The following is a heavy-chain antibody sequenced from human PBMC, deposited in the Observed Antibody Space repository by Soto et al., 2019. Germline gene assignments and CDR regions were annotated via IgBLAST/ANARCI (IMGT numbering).Heavy chain of an antibody. V-gene: IGHV4-59*01. D-gene: IGHD6-19*01. CDR2: VYYTGST. J-gene: IGHJ4*02. CDR1: GGSISGSY. Sequence: SETLSLTCSVSGGSISGSYWSWIRQSPGKGLAWLGYVYYTGSTNYSPSLRSRVSISVDTSKNEFSLRLSSVTAADTAVYFCARSVAVPGAHIHYCGQGTQVTVSP. CDR3: ARSVAVPGAHIHY.